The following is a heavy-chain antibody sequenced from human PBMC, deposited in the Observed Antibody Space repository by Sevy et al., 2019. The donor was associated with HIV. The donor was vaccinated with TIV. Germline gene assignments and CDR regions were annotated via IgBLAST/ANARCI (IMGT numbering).Heavy chain of an antibody. CDR3: VRGRDYGNLDY. Sequence: GGSLRLSCAASGFNFSIYGMHWVRQAPGKGLEWVALIYFHGSIKYYVDSVKGRFTVSRDNSKNTLYLQMNSLRVEDTAVYYCVRGRDYGNLDYWGQGTLVTVSS. D-gene: IGHD3-10*01. J-gene: IGHJ4*02. CDR2: IYFHGSIK. CDR1: GFNFSIYG. V-gene: IGHV3-33*01.